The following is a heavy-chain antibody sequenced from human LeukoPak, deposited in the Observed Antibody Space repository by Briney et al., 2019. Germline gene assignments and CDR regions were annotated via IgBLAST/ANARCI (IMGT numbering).Heavy chain of an antibody. J-gene: IGHJ4*02. V-gene: IGHV1-8*01. CDR2: MNPNSGNT. Sequence: ASVKVSCKASGYTLTSYDTNWVRQAAGQGLEWMGWMNPNSGNTGYAQKFQGRVTMTRNTSISTAYMELSSLRSEDTAVYYCARGLPEVDYWGQGTLVTVSS. CDR3: ARGLPEVDY. CDR1: GYTLTSYD.